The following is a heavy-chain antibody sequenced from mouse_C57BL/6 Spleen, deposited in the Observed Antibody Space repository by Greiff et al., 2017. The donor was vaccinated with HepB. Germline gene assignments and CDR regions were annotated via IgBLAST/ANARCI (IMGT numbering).Heavy chain of an antibody. CDR3: ARPAYYSNQGYFDV. V-gene: IGHV5-17*01. D-gene: IGHD2-5*01. J-gene: IGHJ1*03. CDR2: ISSGSSTI. CDR1: GFTFSDYG. Sequence: EVKVVESGGGLVKPGGSLKLSCAASGFTFSDYGMHWVRQAPEKGLEWVAYISSGSSTIYYADTVKGRFTISRDNAKNTLFLQMTSLRSEDTAMYYCARPAYYSNQGYFDVWGTGTTVTVSS.